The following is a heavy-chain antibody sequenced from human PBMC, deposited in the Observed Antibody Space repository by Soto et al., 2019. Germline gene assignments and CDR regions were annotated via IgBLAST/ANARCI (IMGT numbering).Heavy chain of an antibody. CDR2: FDPEDGET. Sequence: ASVKVSCKASGYTFTSYDINWVRQATGQGPEWMGGFDPEDGETIYAQKFQGRVTMTEDTSTDTAYMELSSLRSEDTAVYYCATVSACSGGSCYSSRYFDYWGRGTLVTVSS. CDR1: GYTFTSYD. D-gene: IGHD2-15*01. CDR3: ATVSACSGGSCYSSRYFDY. J-gene: IGHJ4*02. V-gene: IGHV1-24*01.